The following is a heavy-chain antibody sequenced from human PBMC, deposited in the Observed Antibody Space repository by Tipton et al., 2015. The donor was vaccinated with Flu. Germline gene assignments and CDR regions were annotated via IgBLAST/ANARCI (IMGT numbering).Heavy chain of an antibody. D-gene: IGHD4/OR15-4a*01. Sequence: LRLSCAVYGGSFSGYYWSWIRQPPGKGLEWIGEINHSGSTNYNPSLKSRVTISVDTSKNQFSLKLSSVTAADTAVYYCARGRALTTRYYYYSYGMDVWGQGTTVTVSS. V-gene: IGHV4-34*01. CDR1: GGSFSGYY. CDR3: ARGRALTTRYYYYSYGMDV. J-gene: IGHJ6*02. CDR2: INHSGST.